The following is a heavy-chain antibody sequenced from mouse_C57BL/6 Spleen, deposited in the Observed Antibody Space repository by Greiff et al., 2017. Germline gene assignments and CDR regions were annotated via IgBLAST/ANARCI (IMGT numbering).Heavy chain of an antibody. J-gene: IGHJ2*01. CDR3: ARGATSFDY. D-gene: IGHD3-1*01. CDR1: GYSFTGYY. V-gene: IGHV1-42*01. Sequence: VQLKESGPELVKPGASVKISCKASGYSFTGYYMNWVKQSPEKSLEWIGEINPSTGGTTYNQKFKAKATLTVDKSSSTAYMQLKSLTSEDSAVYYCARGATSFDYWGQGTTLTVSS. CDR2: INPSTGGT.